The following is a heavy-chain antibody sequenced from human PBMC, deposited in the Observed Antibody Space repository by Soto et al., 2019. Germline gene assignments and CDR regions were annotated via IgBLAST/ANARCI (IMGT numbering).Heavy chain of an antibody. CDR2: ISAYNGNT. V-gene: IGHV1-18*01. CDR1: GYTFTSYG. J-gene: IGHJ6*02. CDR3: ARADYGDYPLDYYGMDV. D-gene: IGHD4-17*01. Sequence: QVQLVQSGAEVKKPGASVKVSCKASGYTFTSYGISWVRQAPGQGLEWMGWISAYNGNTNYAQKLQGRVTMTTDTSTSTAYMELRSLRSDDTAVYYSARADYGDYPLDYYGMDVWGQGTTVTVSS.